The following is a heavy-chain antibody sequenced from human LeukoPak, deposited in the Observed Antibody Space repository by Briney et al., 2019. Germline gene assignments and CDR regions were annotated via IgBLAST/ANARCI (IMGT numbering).Heavy chain of an antibody. D-gene: IGHD6-19*01. Sequence: GASVKVSCKASGYTFTSYYMHWVRQAPGQGLESMGWINPNSGGTDYAQRFQGRVTMTRDTSISTAYMELSRLRSDDTAVYYCARGPSSGWFLSQFDYWGQGTLVTVSS. CDR3: ARGPSSGWFLSQFDY. V-gene: IGHV1-2*02. J-gene: IGHJ4*02. CDR1: GYTFTSYY. CDR2: INPNSGGT.